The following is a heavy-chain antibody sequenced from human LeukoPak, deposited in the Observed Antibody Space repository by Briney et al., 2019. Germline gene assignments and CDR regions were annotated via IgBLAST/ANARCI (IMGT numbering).Heavy chain of an antibody. CDR1: GYTFSSYA. D-gene: IGHD6-19*01. Sequence: GVSLRLSCDGSGYTFSSYAMHWLRQAPGKGLEYVAATSSDGRITYYANFVKGRFTISRDNSKNTLDLQMGSLRTEGMAVYYCARVSGWYWFDQWGQGTLVTVSS. V-gene: IGHV3-64*01. CDR3: ARVSGWYWFDQ. CDR2: TSSDGRIT. J-gene: IGHJ5*02.